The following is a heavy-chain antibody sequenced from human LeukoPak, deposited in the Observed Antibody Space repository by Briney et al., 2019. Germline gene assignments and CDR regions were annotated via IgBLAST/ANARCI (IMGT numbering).Heavy chain of an antibody. Sequence: ASVKVSCKASGYTFTGYYMHWVRQAPGQGLEWMGSINPNSDFTNFAQNFQGRVTMTSDTSISTAYMELSRLRSDDTAVYYCARAISGGSPITASDYWGQGTLVTVSS. CDR2: INPNSDFT. J-gene: IGHJ4*02. CDR3: ARAISGGSPITASDY. V-gene: IGHV1-2*02. CDR1: GYTFTGYY. D-gene: IGHD2-15*01.